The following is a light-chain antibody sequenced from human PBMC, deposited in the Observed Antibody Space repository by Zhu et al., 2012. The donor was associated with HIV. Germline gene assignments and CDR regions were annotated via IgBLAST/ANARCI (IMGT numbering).Light chain of an antibody. J-gene: IGKJ1*01. CDR3: QQYGGSSRT. CDR1: QSVASSS. Sequence: EIVLTQSPGTLSLSPGERATLSCRASQSVASSSLAWYQQKPGQAPRLLIYGASSRAAGIPDRFSGSGSGTDFTLTISRLEPQDFAVYYCQQYGGSSRTFGQGTKVEIK. V-gene: IGKV3-20*01. CDR2: GAS.